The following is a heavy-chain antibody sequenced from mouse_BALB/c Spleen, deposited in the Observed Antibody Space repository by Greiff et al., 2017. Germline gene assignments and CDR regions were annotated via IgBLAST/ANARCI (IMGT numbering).Heavy chain of an antibody. CDR2: ISDGGSYT. CDR3: ARALSYDYYAMDY. D-gene: IGHD1-1*01. CDR1: GFTFSDYY. V-gene: IGHV5-4*02. J-gene: IGHJ4*01. Sequence: QRVESGGGLVKPGGSLKLSCAASGFTFSDYYMYWVRQTPEKRLEWVATISDGGSYTYYPDSVKGRFTISRDNAKNNLYLQMSSLKSEDTAMYYCARALSYDYYAMDYWGQGTSVTVSS.